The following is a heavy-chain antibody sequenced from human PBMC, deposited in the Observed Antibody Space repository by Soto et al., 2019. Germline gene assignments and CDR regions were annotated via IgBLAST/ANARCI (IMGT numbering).Heavy chain of an antibody. CDR2: ILHIGST. CDR3: ASGFDSDGLYNGGHP. D-gene: IGHD3-22*01. J-gene: IGHJ5*02. V-gene: IGHV4-4*02. Sequence: VQLQESGPGLVKPSGTLSLTCTVSGGSISTTNWWSWVRQSPRKGLEWIGEILHIGSTNYNPSLKSRVTISIDMSKNQFSLRLSSVTAADTAVYYCASGFDSDGLYNGGHPWGQGSLVSGSS. CDR1: GGSISTTNW.